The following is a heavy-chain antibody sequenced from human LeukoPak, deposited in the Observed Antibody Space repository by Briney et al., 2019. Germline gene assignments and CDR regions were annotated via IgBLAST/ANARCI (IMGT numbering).Heavy chain of an antibody. CDR2: ISSNGGST. Sequence: GGSLRLSCSASGFTFSSYAMHWVRQAPGKGLEYVSAISSNGGSTYYADSVKGRFTISRDNSKNTLYLQMSSLRAEDTAVYYCVKPANGLVNYFDYWGQGTLVTVSS. D-gene: IGHD3/OR15-3a*01. V-gene: IGHV3-64D*09. CDR1: GFTFSSYA. J-gene: IGHJ4*02. CDR3: VKPANGLVNYFDY.